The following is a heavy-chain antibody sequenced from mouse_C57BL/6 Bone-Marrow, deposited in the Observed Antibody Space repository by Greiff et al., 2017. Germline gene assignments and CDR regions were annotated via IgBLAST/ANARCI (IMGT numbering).Heavy chain of an antibody. CDR2: ISDGGSYT. Sequence: EVKLVESGGGLVKPGGSLKLSCAASGFTFSSYAMSWVRQTPEKRLEWVATISDGGSYTYYPDNVKGRFTISRDNDKNNLYLQMSHLQSEDTAMYYFARDRRAYYSNWNYFDYWGQGTTLTVSA. CDR1: GFTFSSYA. V-gene: IGHV5-4*01. D-gene: IGHD2-5*01. J-gene: IGHJ2*01. CDR3: ARDRRAYYSNWNYFDY.